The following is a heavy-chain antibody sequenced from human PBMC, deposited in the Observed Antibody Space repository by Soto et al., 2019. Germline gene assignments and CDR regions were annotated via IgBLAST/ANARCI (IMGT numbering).Heavy chain of an antibody. D-gene: IGHD6-19*01. V-gene: IGHV6-1*01. Sequence: SQTLSLTCAISGDSVSSNSAAWNWIRLSPSRGLEWLARTYYRSRWYNDYAVSVSSRITVNPDTSKNQFSLRLTSVTPEDTAVYYCVGPIRHQWYYMDVPDKGTSLT. CDR2: TYYRSRWYN. CDR1: GDSVSSNSAA. CDR3: VGPIRHQWYYMDV. J-gene: IGHJ6*03.